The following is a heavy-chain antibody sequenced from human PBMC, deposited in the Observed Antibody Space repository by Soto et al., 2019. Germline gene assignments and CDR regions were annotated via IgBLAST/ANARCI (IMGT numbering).Heavy chain of an antibody. V-gene: IGHV4-34*01. J-gene: IGHJ5*02. D-gene: IGHD2-2*01. CDR3: ARAGYCSSTSCYGNWFDP. Sequence: SETLSLTCAVYGGSFSGYYWTWIRQPPGTGLEWIGEINHSGSTNYNPSLKSRVTISVDTSKNQFSLKLTSVTAADTAVYYCARAGYCSSTSCYGNWFDPWGQGTLVTVSS. CDR2: INHSGST. CDR1: GGSFSGYY.